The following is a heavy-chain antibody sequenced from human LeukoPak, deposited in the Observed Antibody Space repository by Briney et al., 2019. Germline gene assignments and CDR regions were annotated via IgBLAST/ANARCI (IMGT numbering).Heavy chain of an antibody. CDR2: ISGTSNRT. CDR1: GFKFSSYS. V-gene: IGHV3-48*01. D-gene: IGHD5-18*01. CDR3: ARDLSVTSLYIDAFDV. J-gene: IGHJ3*01. Sequence: GGSLRLSCEASGFKFSSYSMNWVRQAPGKGPEWVSCISGTSNRTYYTESVKGRFTGSRDNAKNSLFLRMDSLRVEDTAIYYCARDLSVTSLYIDAFDVWGHGTMVTVSS.